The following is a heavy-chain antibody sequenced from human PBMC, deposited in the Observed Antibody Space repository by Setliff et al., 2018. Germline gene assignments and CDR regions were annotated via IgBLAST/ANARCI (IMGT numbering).Heavy chain of an antibody. CDR2: ISSSGSTI. J-gene: IGHJ5*02. CDR3: ARDRYCSSASCYATQYNWFDP. V-gene: IGHV3-48*01. D-gene: IGHD2-2*01. CDR1: GFTFSSYN. Sequence: PGGSLRLSCAASGFTFSSYNMNWVRQAPGKGLEWVSYISSSGSTIYYADSVKGRFTISRDNAKNPLYLKMNSLRAEDTAVYYCARDRYCSSASCYATQYNWFDPWGQGTLVTVS.